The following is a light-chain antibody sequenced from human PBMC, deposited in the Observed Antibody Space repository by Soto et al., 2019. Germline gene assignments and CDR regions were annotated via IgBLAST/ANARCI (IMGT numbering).Light chain of an antibody. CDR3: QHYNSYPWT. J-gene: IGKJ1*01. CDR2: HAS. V-gene: IGKV1-5*01. Sequence: DIQMTQSPSTLSASIREKETNTCRASQTINNWLAWYQQKPGKAPNLLIYHASNLETGVPSRFSGSAFGTEFTLTISSLQPDDFATYYCQHYNSYPWTFGQGTKV. CDR1: QTINNW.